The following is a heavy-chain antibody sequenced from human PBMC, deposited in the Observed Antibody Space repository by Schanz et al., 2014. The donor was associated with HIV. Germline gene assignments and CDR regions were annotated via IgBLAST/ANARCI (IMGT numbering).Heavy chain of an antibody. CDR2: IIPIFHTA. D-gene: IGHD1-20*01. V-gene: IGHV1-69*13. CDR1: GYTFSSYT. Sequence: QVRLVQSGTEVKKPGASVTVSCKASGYTFSSYTITWVRQAPGQGLEWMGGIIPIFHTANYTQKFKGRVTITADESTSTAYMELSSLRSEDTAVYYCAREGGQYKHYGMDVWGQGTTVTVSS. J-gene: IGHJ6*02. CDR3: AREGGQYKHYGMDV.